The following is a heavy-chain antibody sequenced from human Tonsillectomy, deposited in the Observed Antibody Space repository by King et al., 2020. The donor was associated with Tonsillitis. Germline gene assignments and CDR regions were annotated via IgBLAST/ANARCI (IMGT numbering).Heavy chain of an antibody. J-gene: IGHJ6*02. CDR3: AKSFLLLRYVGMDV. CDR2: SIPIFGTA. V-gene: IGHV1-69*01. Sequence: QLVQSGAEVKKPGSSVKVSCKASGGTFSSYAISWVRQAPGQGLEWMGGSIPIFGTANFAQKFQGRGTITADESTSTAYMELSSLRFEDTAVYYCAKSFLLLRYVGMDVWGQGTTVTVSS. D-gene: IGHD3-16*02. CDR1: GGTFSSYA.